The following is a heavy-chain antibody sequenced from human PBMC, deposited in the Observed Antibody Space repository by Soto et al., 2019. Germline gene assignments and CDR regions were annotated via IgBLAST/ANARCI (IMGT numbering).Heavy chain of an antibody. Sequence: VGSLRLSCEGSGFTFSDFYISWVRQAPGKGLEWISYSSNSGTVSRYADSVKGRFSISRDNTKNLLYLQMNSLRAEDTAVYYCARSGDNYNRLDYWGQGTPVTVSS. D-gene: IGHD1-1*01. J-gene: IGHJ4*02. CDR1: GFTFSDFY. CDR3: ARSGDNYNRLDY. CDR2: SSNSGTVS. V-gene: IGHV3-11*06.